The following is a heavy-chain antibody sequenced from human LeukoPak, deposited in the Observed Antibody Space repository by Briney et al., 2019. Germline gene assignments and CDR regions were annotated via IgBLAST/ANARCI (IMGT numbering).Heavy chain of an antibody. CDR1: GFTFSSYA. J-gene: IGHJ6*03. CDR2: ISGSGGST. D-gene: IGHD6-19*01. V-gene: IGHV3-23*01. Sequence: GGSLRLSCAASGFTFSSYAMSWVRQAPGKGLEWVSAISGSGGSTYYADSVKGRFTISRDNSKNTLYLQMNSLRAEDTAVYYCATVAVAGPDNRYYYYYYMDVWGKGTTVTVSS. CDR3: ATVAVAGPDNRYYYYYYMDV.